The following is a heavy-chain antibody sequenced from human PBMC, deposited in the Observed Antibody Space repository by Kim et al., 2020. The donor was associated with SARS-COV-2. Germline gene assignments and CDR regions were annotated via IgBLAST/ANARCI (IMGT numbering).Heavy chain of an antibody. CDR1: GYTFSDYS. D-gene: IGHD3-22*01. CDR3: ARDIVGFDSSGYFCH. CDR2: MNQNTGGA. V-gene: IGHV1-2*02. Sequence: ASVKVSCKASGYTFSDYSIHWVRQAPGQGREWMGWMNQNTGGAKYAKKFQGGVTITRDTSISTAYMELTNLKFDDTAVYYCARDIVGFDSSGYFCHWGQGTLVTVSS. J-gene: IGHJ4*01.